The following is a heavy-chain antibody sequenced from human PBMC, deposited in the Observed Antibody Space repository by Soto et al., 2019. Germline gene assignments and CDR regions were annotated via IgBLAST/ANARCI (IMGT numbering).Heavy chain of an antibody. J-gene: IGHJ6*02. CDR3: AMVDVYVTPSPQDV. V-gene: IGHV1-18*01. D-gene: IGHD3-16*01. CDR1: GYTFTSYG. CDR2: INTYNDNT. Sequence: QVQLVQSGAEVKNPGASVKVSCKTSGYTFTSYGIGWARQAPGQGLEWMGWINTYNDNTNYAQNLQGRVTLTTDTSTSTAYMELRSLRSNDTAIYYCAMVDVYVTPSPQDVWGQGTTVTVSS.